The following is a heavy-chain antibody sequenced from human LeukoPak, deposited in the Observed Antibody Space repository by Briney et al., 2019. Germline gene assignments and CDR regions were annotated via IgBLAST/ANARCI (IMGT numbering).Heavy chain of an antibody. V-gene: IGHV3-23*01. CDR1: GFTVSSNY. Sequence: GGSLRLSCAASGFTVSSNYMSWVRQAPGKGLEWVSAISGSGGSTYYADSVKGRFTISRDNSKNTLYLQMNSLRAEDTAVYYCATYCSSTSCYSRYGMDVWGQGTTVTVSS. CDR3: ATYCSSTSCYSRYGMDV. CDR2: ISGSGGST. D-gene: IGHD2-2*01. J-gene: IGHJ6*02.